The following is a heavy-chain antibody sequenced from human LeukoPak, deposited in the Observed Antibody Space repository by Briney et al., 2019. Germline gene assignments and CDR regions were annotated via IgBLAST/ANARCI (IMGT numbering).Heavy chain of an antibody. CDR2: IYYSRST. J-gene: IGHJ4*02. CDR1: GGSISSSSYY. CDR3: ARVPTVTFFDY. Sequence: SETLSLTCTVSGGSISSSSYYWGWIRQPPGRGLEWIGSIYYSRSTYYNPSLKSRVTISVDTSKNQFSLNLSSVTAADTAVYYCARVPTVTFFDYWGQGTLVTVSS. V-gene: IGHV4-39*01. D-gene: IGHD4-17*01.